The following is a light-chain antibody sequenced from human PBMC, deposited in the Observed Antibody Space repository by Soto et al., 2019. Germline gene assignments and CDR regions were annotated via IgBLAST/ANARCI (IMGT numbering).Light chain of an antibody. Sequence: QSVLTQPPSASGTPGRRVSISCSGGSSNIGRNTVNWYQQVPGTAPKLLIYSNTQRPSGVPDRLSGSKSGTTASLAISGLQSEDEADYYCEAWDDSLNGRVFGTGTKVTVL. CDR3: EAWDDSLNGRV. J-gene: IGLJ1*01. CDR2: SNT. V-gene: IGLV1-44*01. CDR1: SSNIGRNT.